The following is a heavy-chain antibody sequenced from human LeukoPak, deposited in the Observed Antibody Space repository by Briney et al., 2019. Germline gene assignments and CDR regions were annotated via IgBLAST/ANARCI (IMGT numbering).Heavy chain of an antibody. CDR3: ARLWFGESPLDY. J-gene: IGHJ4*02. CDR1: GFTFSSYG. D-gene: IGHD3-10*01. V-gene: IGHV3-23*01. Sequence: GGSLRLSCAASGFTFSSYGMSWVRQAPGKGLEWVSAISGSGGSTYYADSVKGRFTISRDNSKNTLYLQMNSLRAEDTAVYYCARLWFGESPLDYWGQGTLVTVSS. CDR2: ISGSGGST.